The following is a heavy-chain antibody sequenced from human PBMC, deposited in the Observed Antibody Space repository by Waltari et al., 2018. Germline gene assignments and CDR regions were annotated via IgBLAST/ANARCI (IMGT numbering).Heavy chain of an antibody. J-gene: IGHJ4*02. Sequence: QVQLVQSGAEVKKPGASVKVSCKVSGYTLTELSIHWVRQAPGKGLEGMGGFDPEDGETIYEQKFQGRVTMTEDTSTDTAYMELSSLRAEDTAVYYCATGEGGSYPVGLDYWGQGTLVTVSS. CDR2: FDPEDGET. CDR3: ATGEGGSYPVGLDY. V-gene: IGHV1-24*01. CDR1: GYTLTELS. D-gene: IGHD1-26*01.